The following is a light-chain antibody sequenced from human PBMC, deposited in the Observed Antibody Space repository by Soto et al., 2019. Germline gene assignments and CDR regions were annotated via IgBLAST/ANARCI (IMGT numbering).Light chain of an antibody. CDR2: EVS. V-gene: IGLV2-14*01. CDR1: SSDVGAYKY. Sequence: QSLLTQPASVSGAPGQSITISCTGTSSDVGAYKYVSWYQQHPGKAPKLLIFEVSDRPSGVSNRFSGSKSGNAASLTISGLQAEDEADYFCSSFTTYSSYVFGTGTKV. CDR3: SSFTTYSSYV. J-gene: IGLJ1*01.